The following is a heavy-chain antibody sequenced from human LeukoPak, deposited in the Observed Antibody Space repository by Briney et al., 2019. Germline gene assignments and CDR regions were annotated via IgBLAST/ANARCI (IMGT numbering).Heavy chain of an antibody. CDR1: GFTFSSFA. J-gene: IGHJ5*02. CDR3: TKALFGSGWYDH. CDR2: ISDNGGST. V-gene: IGHV3-23*01. D-gene: IGHD6-19*01. Sequence: GGSLRLSRAASGFTFSSFAMSWVRQAPGKGLEWVSVISDNGGSTYYPDSVKGRFTVSRDNSKNILYLQMNSLRVEDTAVYYCTKALFGSGWYDHWGQGTLVTVSS.